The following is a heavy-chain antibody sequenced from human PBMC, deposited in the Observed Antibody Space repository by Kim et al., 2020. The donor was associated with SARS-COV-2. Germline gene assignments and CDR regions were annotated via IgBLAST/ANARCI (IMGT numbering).Heavy chain of an antibody. CDR3: ARPLGYGSGKLRGFDP. J-gene: IGHJ5*02. CDR1: GGSFSGYY. CDR2: INHSGST. V-gene: IGHV4-34*01. D-gene: IGHD3-10*01. Sequence: SETLSLTCAVYGGSFSGYYWSWIRQPPGKGLEWIGEINHSGSTNYNPSLKSRVTISVDTSKNQFSLKLSSVTAADTAVYYCARPLGYGSGKLRGFDPWGQGTLVTVSS.